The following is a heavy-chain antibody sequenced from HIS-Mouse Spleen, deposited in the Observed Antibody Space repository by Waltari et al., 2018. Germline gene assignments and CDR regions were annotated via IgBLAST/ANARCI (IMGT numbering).Heavy chain of an antibody. CDR3: ARHNLNYWYFDL. CDR1: VGSISSSSYY. Sequence: QLQLQESGPGLVTPSETLSLPCTVSVGSISSSSYYWGWIRQPPGKGLEWIGSIYYSGSTYYNPSLKSRVTISVDTSKNQFSLKLSSVTAADTAVYYCARHNLNYWYFDLWGRGTLVTVSS. J-gene: IGHJ2*01. V-gene: IGHV4-39*01. CDR2: IYYSGST.